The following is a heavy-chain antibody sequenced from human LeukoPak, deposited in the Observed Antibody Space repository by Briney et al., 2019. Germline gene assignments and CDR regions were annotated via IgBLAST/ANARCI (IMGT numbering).Heavy chain of an antibody. J-gene: IGHJ4*02. D-gene: IGHD2-15*01. CDR2: VNPNSGHT. CDR3: ARGAPGSYCSGGSCPYFDY. CDR1: GYTFTTYD. V-gene: IGHV1-8*01. Sequence: ASVKVSCKASGYTFTTYDVNWVRQATGHGLGWMGWVNPNSGHTGYAQKFQGRVTLTTNTSVSTAYMELSSLRSEDTAIYYCARGAPGSYCSGGSCPYFDYWGQGTLVSVSS.